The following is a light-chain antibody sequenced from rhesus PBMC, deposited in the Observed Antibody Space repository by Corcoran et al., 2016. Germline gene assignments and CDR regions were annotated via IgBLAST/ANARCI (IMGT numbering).Light chain of an antibody. J-gene: IGKJ1*01. Sequence: DIQMSQSPSSLSASVGDRVTITCRASQGISSYLNWYQQTPGKAPKLLIYDANRLASGVPSRFSGSGSGTDITLTRSSLQPEDLATYYCQQGNSNPWTFGQGTKVEIK. V-gene: IGKV1-32*02. CDR3: QQGNSNPWT. CDR1: QGISSY. CDR2: DAN.